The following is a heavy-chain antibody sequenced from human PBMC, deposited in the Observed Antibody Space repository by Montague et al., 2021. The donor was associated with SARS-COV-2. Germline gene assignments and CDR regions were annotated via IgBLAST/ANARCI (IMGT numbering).Heavy chain of an antibody. D-gene: IGHD3-9*01. CDR2: VFYNKGT. J-gene: IGHJ3*01. CDR1: GVSVTGYY. Sequence: SETLSLTCTVSGVSVTGYYWSWIRQPPGKGLEWVGYVFYNKGTNFNPSLKSRVAISVDRSKNQFSLRLTSVTAADTAFYFCVRHVHYDGLNGPPDFWDQGALVTVSS. CDR3: VRHVHYDGLNGPPDF. V-gene: IGHV4-59*08.